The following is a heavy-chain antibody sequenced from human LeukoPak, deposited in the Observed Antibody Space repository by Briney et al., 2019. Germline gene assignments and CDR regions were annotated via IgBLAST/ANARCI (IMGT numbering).Heavy chain of an antibody. CDR2: ISAGGGTT. CDR1: GFTLSSYA. D-gene: IGHD1-14*01. CDR3: ARDLAGFEEPRYYYYMDV. Sequence: GGSLRLSCAASGFTLSSYAMSWVRQAAGKGLEWVSCISAGGGTTYYADSVKGRFTISRNKSKNTLFLQMSSLKPEDTAIYYCARDLAGFEEPRYYYYMDVWGKGTTVTVSS. V-gene: IGHV3-23*01. J-gene: IGHJ6*03.